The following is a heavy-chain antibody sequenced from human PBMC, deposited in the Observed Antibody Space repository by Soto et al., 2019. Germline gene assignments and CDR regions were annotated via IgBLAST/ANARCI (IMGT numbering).Heavy chain of an antibody. V-gene: IGHV4-39*01. CDR2: IYYSGNT. CDR1: GGSVSSGSYY. CDR3: ARGPRGGSSEYYYYYYYMDV. J-gene: IGHJ6*03. D-gene: IGHD6-6*01. Sequence: PSETLSPTCTVSGGSVSSGSYYWGWIRQPPGKGLEWIGSIYYSGNTYYNPSLKSRVTISVDTSKNQFSLKLSSVTAADTAVYYCARGPRGGSSEYYYYYYYMDVWGKGTTVTVSS.